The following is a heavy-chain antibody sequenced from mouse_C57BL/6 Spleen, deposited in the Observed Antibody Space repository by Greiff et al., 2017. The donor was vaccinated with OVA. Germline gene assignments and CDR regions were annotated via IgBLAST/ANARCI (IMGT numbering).Heavy chain of an antibody. J-gene: IGHJ1*03. CDR2: INPSTGGT. CDR1: GYSFTGYY. Sequence: DVQLQESGPELVKPGASVKISCKASGYSFTGYYMNWVKQSPEKSLEWIGEINPSTGGTTYNQKFKAKATLTVDKSSSTAYLQLKSLTSDDSAVYYYASSVPYYCGSSYEYFDVWGTGTTVTVSS. CDR3: ASSVPYYCGSSYEYFDV. D-gene: IGHD1-1*01. V-gene: IGHV1-42*01.